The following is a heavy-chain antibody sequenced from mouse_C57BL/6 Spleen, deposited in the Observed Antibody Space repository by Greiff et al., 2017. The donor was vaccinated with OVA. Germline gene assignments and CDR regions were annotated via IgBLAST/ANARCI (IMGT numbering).Heavy chain of an antibody. Sequence: QVQLQQSGPELVKPGASVKISCKASGYAFSSSWMNWVKQRPGKGLEWIGRIYPGDGDTNYNGKFKGKATLTADKSSSTADLQLSSLTSEDAAVYFCARDYGNRFAYWGKGTLVTVSA. CDR3: ARDYGNRFAY. D-gene: IGHD2-1*01. CDR2: IYPGDGDT. V-gene: IGHV1-82*01. J-gene: IGHJ3*01. CDR1: GYAFSSSW.